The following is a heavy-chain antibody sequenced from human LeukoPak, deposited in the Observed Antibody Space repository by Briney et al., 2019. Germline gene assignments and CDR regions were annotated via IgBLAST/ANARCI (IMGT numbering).Heavy chain of an antibody. CDR2: IKSKSDGGTT. Sequence: PGGSLRLSCAASGFTFSSAWMAWVRQAPGKRLEWVGRIKSKSDGGTTEYAAPVKGRFTISTDASKNTPYLQMNSLGTEDTAVYYCTTYYCSGGRCYHFDYWGQGTLVTVSS. CDR3: TTYYCSGGRCYHFDY. J-gene: IGHJ4*02. D-gene: IGHD2-15*01. CDR1: GFTFSSAW. V-gene: IGHV3-15*01.